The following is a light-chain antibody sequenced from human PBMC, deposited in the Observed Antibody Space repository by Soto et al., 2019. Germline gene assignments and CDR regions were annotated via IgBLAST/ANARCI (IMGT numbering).Light chain of an antibody. Sequence: QSALTQSASVSGSPGQSITISCTGTSSDVGGYNYVSWYQQHPGNAPKLIIYDVSNRPSGVSTRFSGSKSGNTAFLTISGLQAEDEADYSCSSYTSTNSWVFGGGTQLTVL. J-gene: IGLJ3*02. CDR1: SSDVGGYNY. V-gene: IGLV2-14*01. CDR3: SSYTSTNSWV. CDR2: DVS.